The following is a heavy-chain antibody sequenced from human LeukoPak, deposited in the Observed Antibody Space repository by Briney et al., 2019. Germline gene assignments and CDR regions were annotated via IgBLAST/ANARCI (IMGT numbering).Heavy chain of an antibody. J-gene: IGHJ4*02. D-gene: IGHD6-13*01. CDR2: IYYSGTT. CDR3: AGGVYIAAAQYGY. CDR1: GGSISSYY. V-gene: IGHV4-59*01. Sequence: SETLSLTCTVSGGSISSYYWSWLRQPPGKGLEWIGYIYYSGTTNYNPSLKSRVTISVDTSKNQFSLKLSSVTAADTAVYYCAGGVYIAAAQYGYWGQGTLVTVSS.